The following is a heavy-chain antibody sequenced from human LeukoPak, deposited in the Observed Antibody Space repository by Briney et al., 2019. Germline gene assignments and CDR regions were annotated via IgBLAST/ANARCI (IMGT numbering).Heavy chain of an antibody. CDR3: AKGYCSGGSCYPPA. Sequence: GGSLRLSCAASGFTFSSFAMSWVRQAPGKGLECVSAISGSGGSTYYADSVKGRFAISRDNPSNTLYVQMNSLRAEDTAVYYCAKGYCSGGSCYPPAWGQGTLVTVSS. V-gene: IGHV3-23*01. CDR1: GFTFSSFA. D-gene: IGHD2-15*01. J-gene: IGHJ4*02. CDR2: ISGSGGST.